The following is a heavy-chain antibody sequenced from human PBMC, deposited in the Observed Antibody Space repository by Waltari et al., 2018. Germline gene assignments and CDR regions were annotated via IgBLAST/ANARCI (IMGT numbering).Heavy chain of an antibody. CDR3: AKDAFGNTYLDF. D-gene: IGHD2-2*02. J-gene: IGHJ4*02. V-gene: IGHV3-30*02. CDR2: IWFDGSDK. Sequence: QVNLVESGGGVVQPGGSLRPTCATAGFTFSTFGMHWVRQAPGKGLEWVALIWFDGSDKFYADSVRGRFTISRDNSARTLYLDMDSLRLDDTAMYYCAKDAFGNTYLDFWGQGTLVTVSS. CDR1: GFTFSTFG.